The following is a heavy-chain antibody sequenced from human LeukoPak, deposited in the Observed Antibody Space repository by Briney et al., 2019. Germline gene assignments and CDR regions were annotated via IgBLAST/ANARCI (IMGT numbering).Heavy chain of an antibody. D-gene: IGHD5-12*01. Sequence: SVKVSCKASGGTFSSYAISWVRQAPGQGLEWMGRIIPILGIANYAQKFQGRVTITADKSTSTAYMELSSLRSEDTAVYYCARDAGDHGGYHYWGQGTLVTVSS. J-gene: IGHJ4*02. V-gene: IGHV1-69*04. CDR1: GGTFSSYA. CDR2: IIPILGIA. CDR3: ARDAGDHGGYHY.